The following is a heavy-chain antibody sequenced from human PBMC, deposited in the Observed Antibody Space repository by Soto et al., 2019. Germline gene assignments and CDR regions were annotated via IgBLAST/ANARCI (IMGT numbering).Heavy chain of an antibody. J-gene: IGHJ5*02. Sequence: SGTLSLTCTVSGGSISSSSYYWGWIRQPPGKGLEWIGEIYHSGSTNYNPSLKSRVTISVDKSKNQFSLKLSSVTAADTAVYYCARDSSDCSGGSCSYTWFDPWGQGTLVTVSS. CDR3: ARDSSDCSGGSCSYTWFDP. CDR2: IYHSGST. D-gene: IGHD2-15*01. V-gene: IGHV4-39*07. CDR1: GGSISSSSYY.